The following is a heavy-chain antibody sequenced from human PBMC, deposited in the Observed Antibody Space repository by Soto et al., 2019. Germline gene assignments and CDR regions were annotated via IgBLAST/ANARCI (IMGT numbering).Heavy chain of an antibody. D-gene: IGHD2-15*01. J-gene: IGHJ4*02. V-gene: IGHV3-33*01. CDR3: ARVGRYCSGGSCYPSGYFDY. Sequence: QVQLVESGGGVVQPGRSLRLSCAASGFTFSSYGMHWVRQAPGKGLEWVAVIWYDGSNKYYADSVKGRFTISRDNSNNTLYLQMNSLRAEDTDVYYCARVGRYCSGGSCYPSGYFDYWGQGTLVTVSS. CDR2: IWYDGSNK. CDR1: GFTFSSYG.